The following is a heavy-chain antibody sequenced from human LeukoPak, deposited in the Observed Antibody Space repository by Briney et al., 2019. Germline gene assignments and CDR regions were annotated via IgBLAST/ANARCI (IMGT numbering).Heavy chain of an antibody. Sequence: GRSLRLSCAASGFTFSSYSMHWVRQAPGKGLEWVAVIWYDGSNKYYADSVKGRFTISRDNSKNTLYLQMNSLRAEDTAVYYCARDHSSGWYSDYFDYWGQGTLVTVSS. CDR1: GFTFSSYS. CDR2: IWYDGSNK. J-gene: IGHJ4*02. V-gene: IGHV3-33*01. CDR3: ARDHSSGWYSDYFDY. D-gene: IGHD6-19*01.